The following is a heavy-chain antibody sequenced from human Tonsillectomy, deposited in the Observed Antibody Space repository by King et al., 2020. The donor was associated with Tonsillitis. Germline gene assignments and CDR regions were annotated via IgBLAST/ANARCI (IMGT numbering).Heavy chain of an antibody. CDR3: AKDEQQWRGGVHESFDI. V-gene: IGHV3-30*18. D-gene: IGHD6-19*01. CDR1: GFTFSSYG. Sequence: VQLVESGGGVVQPGRSLRLSCAASGFTFSSYGMQWVRQAPGKGLECVAVITFDGSNKYYADSVKGRFTISRDNSKNTLYLQMNRLRAEDTAVYYCAKDEQQWRGGVHESFDIWGQGTMVTVSS. J-gene: IGHJ3*02. CDR2: ITFDGSNK.